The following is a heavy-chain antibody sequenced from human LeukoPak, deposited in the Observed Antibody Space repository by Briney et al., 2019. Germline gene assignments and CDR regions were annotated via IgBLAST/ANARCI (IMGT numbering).Heavy chain of an antibody. CDR2: IWFDGSKK. Sequence: GGSLRLSCAASGFTFSSYGMHWVRQAPGKGLEWVAVIWFDGSKKYYADSVKGRFTISRDNSKNTLYLQMNSLRAEDTAVYYCAKDDYGDYPHDYWGQGTLVTVSS. CDR3: AKDDYGDYPHDY. J-gene: IGHJ4*02. V-gene: IGHV3-33*06. CDR1: GFTFSSYG. D-gene: IGHD4-17*01.